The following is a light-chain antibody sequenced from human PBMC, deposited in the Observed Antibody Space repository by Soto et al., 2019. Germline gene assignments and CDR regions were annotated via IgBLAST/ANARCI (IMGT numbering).Light chain of an antibody. V-gene: IGLV2-14*01. CDR1: SSDVGGYNY. CDR2: EVS. J-gene: IGLJ1*01. CDR3: SSYTSSSIDYV. Sequence: QSALTQPASVSRSPGQSITISCTGTSSDVGGYNYVSWYQQHPGKATKLMIYEVSNRPSGVSNRFSRSKSGNTASLTISGLQAEDEADSYCSSYTSSSIDYVFGTGTKLTVL.